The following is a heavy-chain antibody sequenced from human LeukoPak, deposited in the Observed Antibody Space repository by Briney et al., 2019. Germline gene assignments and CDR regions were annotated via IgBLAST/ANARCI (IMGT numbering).Heavy chain of an antibody. Sequence: ASVKVSCKASGYTFTGYYKHWVRQAPGQGIEWMGWINPNSGGTNYAQKFQGRVTMTRDTSISTAYMELSRLRSDDTAVYYCARAPLNSGSFHWGQGTLVTVSS. CDR1: GYTFTGYY. CDR3: ARAPLNSGSFH. J-gene: IGHJ4*02. CDR2: INPNSGGT. D-gene: IGHD1-26*01. V-gene: IGHV1-2*02.